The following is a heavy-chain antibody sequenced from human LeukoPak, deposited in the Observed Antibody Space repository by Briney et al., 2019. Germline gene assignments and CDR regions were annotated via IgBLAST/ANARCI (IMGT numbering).Heavy chain of an antibody. J-gene: IGHJ4*02. CDR3: AKDPRIIAVAGNYFDY. D-gene: IGHD6-19*01. V-gene: IGHV3-23*01. CDR2: ISGSGGST. Sequence: PGASLRLSCAASGFTFSSYAMSWVRPAPGKGLEWVSAISGSGGSTYYADSVKGRFTISRDNSKNTLYLQMNSLRAEDTAVYYCAKDPRIIAVAGNYFDYWGQGTQVTVSS. CDR1: GFTFSSYA.